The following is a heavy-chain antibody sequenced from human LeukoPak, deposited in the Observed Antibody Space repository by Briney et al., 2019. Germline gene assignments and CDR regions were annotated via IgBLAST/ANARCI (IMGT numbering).Heavy chain of an antibody. V-gene: IGHV3-33*01. J-gene: IGHJ5*02. CDR3: ARELRENWFDP. CDR2: IWYDGGNK. Sequence: GRSLRLSCAASGFTFSSYGMHWVRQAPGKGLEWVAVIWYDGGNKYYADSVKGRFTISRDNSKNTLYLQMNSLRAEDTAVYYCARELRENWFDPWGQGTLVTVSS. CDR1: GFTFSSYG.